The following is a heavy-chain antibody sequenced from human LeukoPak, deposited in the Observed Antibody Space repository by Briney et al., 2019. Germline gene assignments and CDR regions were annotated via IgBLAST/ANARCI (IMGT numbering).Heavy chain of an antibody. V-gene: IGHV4-34*01. Sequence: SETLSLTCAVYGGSVSGYYWSWIRQSPGKGLEWIGEINHTGNTNYNPSLKSRVTMSVDTSKNQFSLKLSSVAAADTAVYYCARHHFPQWELFWFDPWGQGTLVTVSS. CDR3: ARHHFPQWELFWFDP. D-gene: IGHD1-26*01. J-gene: IGHJ5*02. CDR1: GGSVSGYY. CDR2: INHTGNT.